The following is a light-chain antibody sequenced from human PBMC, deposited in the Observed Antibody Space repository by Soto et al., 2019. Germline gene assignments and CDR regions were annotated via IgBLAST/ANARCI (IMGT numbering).Light chain of an antibody. CDR1: SSDVGGYNY. CDR3: CSYAGSYTHV. CDR2: AVS. J-gene: IGLJ1*01. Sequence: QSALTQPRSVSGSPGQSVTISCTGTSSDVGGYNYVSWYQQHPGKAPKRILYAVSKRPSGVPDRFSGSKSGNTASLTISGLQAEDEADYYCCSYAGSYTHVFGTGTKLTVL. V-gene: IGLV2-11*01.